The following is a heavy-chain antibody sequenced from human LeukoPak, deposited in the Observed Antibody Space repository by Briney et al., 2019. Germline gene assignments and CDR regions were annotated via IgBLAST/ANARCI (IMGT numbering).Heavy chain of an antibody. CDR3: AKASAMIVVVSKHFDY. D-gene: IGHD3-22*01. J-gene: IGHJ4*02. CDR2: TSSSTTYM. Sequence: PGGSLRLSCAASGFTFSSYSMNWVRQAPGKGLEWVSSTSSSTTYMYYADSVRGRFTISRDNAKNSLYLQMNSLRAEDTAVYYCAKASAMIVVVSKHFDYWGQGTLVTVSS. CDR1: GFTFSSYS. V-gene: IGHV3-21*04.